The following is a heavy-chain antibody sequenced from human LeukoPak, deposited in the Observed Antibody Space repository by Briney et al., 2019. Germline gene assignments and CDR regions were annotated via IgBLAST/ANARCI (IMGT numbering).Heavy chain of an antibody. Sequence: PSETLSLTCTVSGGSISSYYWSWIRQPPGKGLEWIGYIYYSGSTNYNPSLKSRVTISVDTSKNQFSLKLSSVTAADTAVYYCARERVVRGVIARDDAFEIWGQGTMVTVSS. CDR2: IYYSGST. J-gene: IGHJ3*02. CDR3: ARERVVRGVIARDDAFEI. V-gene: IGHV4-59*01. CDR1: GGSISSYY. D-gene: IGHD3-10*01.